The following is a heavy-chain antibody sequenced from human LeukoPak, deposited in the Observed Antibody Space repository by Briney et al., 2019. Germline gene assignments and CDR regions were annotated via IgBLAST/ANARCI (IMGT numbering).Heavy chain of an antibody. CDR2: ISSSGSTI. CDR1: GFTFSSYA. J-gene: IGHJ4*02. Sequence: GGSLRLSCAASGFTFSSYAMNWVRQAPGKGLEWVSYISSSGSTIYYADSVKGRFTISRDDAKNSLYLQMNSLRAEDTAVYCCARDSRVTTIAYHDYWGQGTLVTVSS. CDR3: ARDSRVTTIAYHDY. V-gene: IGHV3-48*04. D-gene: IGHD4-17*01.